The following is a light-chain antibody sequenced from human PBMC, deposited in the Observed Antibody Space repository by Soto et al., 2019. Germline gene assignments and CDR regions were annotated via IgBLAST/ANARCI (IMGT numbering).Light chain of an antibody. Sequence: EIVLTQSPGTLSLSPGERATLSCRASQSVSSSYLAWYQQKPGQAPRLLIYGASSRATGIPDRFSGSGSGTDFTLTISRLEPEDFAMYYCHQYGISPPVTFGQGTRLGIK. V-gene: IGKV3-20*01. CDR1: QSVSSSY. J-gene: IGKJ5*01. CDR2: GAS. CDR3: HQYGISPPVT.